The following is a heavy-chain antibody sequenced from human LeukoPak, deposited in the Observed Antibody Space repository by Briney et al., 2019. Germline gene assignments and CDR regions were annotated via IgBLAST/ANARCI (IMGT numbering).Heavy chain of an antibody. CDR3: ARTYYDFWSGYPAFDY. D-gene: IGHD3-3*01. Sequence: SETLSLTCTVSGGSISSSSYYWGWIRQPPGKGLEWIGSIYYSGSTYYNPSLKSRVSISVDTSKNQFSLKLSSVTAADTAVYYCARTYYDFWSGYPAFDYWGQGTLVTVSS. CDR2: IYYSGST. CDR1: GGSISSSSYY. V-gene: IGHV4-39*01. J-gene: IGHJ4*02.